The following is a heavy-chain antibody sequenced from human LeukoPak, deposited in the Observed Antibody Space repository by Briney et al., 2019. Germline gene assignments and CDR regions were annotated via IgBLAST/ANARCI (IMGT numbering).Heavy chain of an antibody. CDR2: IYTSGST. Sequence: SETLSLTCTVSVGSISSYYWTWIRQPAGKGLEWIGRIYTSGSTNYNPSLKSRVTMSVDTSKNQFSLKLSSVTAADTAVYYCARESGYCSSTSCYTGWFDPWGQGTLVTVSS. J-gene: IGHJ5*02. CDR1: VGSISSYY. V-gene: IGHV4-4*07. CDR3: ARESGYCSSTSCYTGWFDP. D-gene: IGHD2-2*02.